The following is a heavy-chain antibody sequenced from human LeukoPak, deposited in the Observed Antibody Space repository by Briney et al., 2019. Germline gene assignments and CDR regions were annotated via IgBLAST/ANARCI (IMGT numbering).Heavy chain of an antibody. CDR3: ASSMSYYYMDV. Sequence: GSLRLSCAASGFTFSSYSMNWVRQAPGKGLEWIGTMYYSGSTYYNPSLKSRVTISVDTSKNQFSLKLSSVTAADTAVYYCASSMSYYYMDVWDKGTTVTVSS. V-gene: IGHV4-39*07. CDR1: GFTFSSYS. J-gene: IGHJ6*03. CDR2: MYYSGST.